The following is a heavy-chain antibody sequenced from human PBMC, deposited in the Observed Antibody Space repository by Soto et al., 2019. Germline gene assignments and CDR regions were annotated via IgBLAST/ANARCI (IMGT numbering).Heavy chain of an antibody. CDR3: ARGYDIFDY. J-gene: IGHJ4*02. CDR2: INHSGST. Sequence: QVQLQQWGAGLLKPSETLSLTCAVYGGSFSGYYWSWIRQPPGKGLEWIGEINHSGSTNYNPSLKIRVTISVDTSKNQFSLQLSSVTAPDTAVYYCARGYDIFDYWGQGTLVTVSS. V-gene: IGHV4-34*01. CDR1: GGSFSGYY. D-gene: IGHD3-9*01.